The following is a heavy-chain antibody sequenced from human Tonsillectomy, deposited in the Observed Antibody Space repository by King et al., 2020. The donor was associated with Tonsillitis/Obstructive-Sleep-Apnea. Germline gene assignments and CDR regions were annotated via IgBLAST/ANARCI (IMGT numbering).Heavy chain of an antibody. V-gene: IGHV1-46*01. J-gene: IGHJ4*02. CDR3: ARSSSSWYFGYY. CDR1: GYTFTSYY. CDR2: INPSGGST. D-gene: IGHD6-13*01. Sequence: VQLVESGAEVKKPGASVKVSCKASGYTFTSYYMHWVRQAPGQGLEWMGIINPSGGSTSSAQKFQGRVTMTRDTSTSTVYMGLSSLRSEDTAVYYCARSSSSWYFGYYWGQGTLVTVSS.